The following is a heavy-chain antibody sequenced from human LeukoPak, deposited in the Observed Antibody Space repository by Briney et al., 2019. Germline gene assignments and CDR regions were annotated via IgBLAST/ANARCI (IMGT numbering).Heavy chain of an antibody. J-gene: IGHJ3*02. CDR1: GFTFSSYG. CDR3: AKDLVRAAAGILYAFDI. D-gene: IGHD6-13*01. CDR2: IRYDGSNK. V-gene: IGHV3-30*02. Sequence: GGSLRLSCAASGFTFSSYGMHWVRQAPGKGLEWVAFIRYDGSNKYYADSVKGRFTISRDNSKNTLYLQMNSLRAEDTAVYYCAKDLVRAAAGILYAFDIWGQGTMVTVSS.